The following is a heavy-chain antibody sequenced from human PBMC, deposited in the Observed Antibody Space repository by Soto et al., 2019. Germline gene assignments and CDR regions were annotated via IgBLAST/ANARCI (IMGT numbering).Heavy chain of an antibody. Sequence: GGSLRLSCAASGFTFSSYGMHWVRQAPGKGLEWVAVIWYDGSNKYYADSVKGRFTISRDNSKNTLYLQMNSPRAEDTAVYYCAREGCSGGSCYSYYGMDVWGQGTTVTVSS. J-gene: IGHJ6*02. CDR3: AREGCSGGSCYSYYGMDV. CDR1: GFTFSSYG. CDR2: IWYDGSNK. V-gene: IGHV3-33*01. D-gene: IGHD2-15*01.